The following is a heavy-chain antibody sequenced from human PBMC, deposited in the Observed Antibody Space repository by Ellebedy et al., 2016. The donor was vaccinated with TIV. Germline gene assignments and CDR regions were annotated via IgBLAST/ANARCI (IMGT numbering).Heavy chain of an antibody. J-gene: IGHJ4*02. CDR3: ARDWGYYHGALDY. D-gene: IGHD3-22*01. V-gene: IGHV3-23*01. Sequence: GESLKISCAASGFTFSSYAMSWVRQAPGKGLEWVSAISGSGGSTYYADSVKGRFTISRDNAKNSLYLQIDSLRAEDTAVYYCARDWGYYHGALDYWGQGTLVTVSS. CDR1: GFTFSSYA. CDR2: ISGSGGST.